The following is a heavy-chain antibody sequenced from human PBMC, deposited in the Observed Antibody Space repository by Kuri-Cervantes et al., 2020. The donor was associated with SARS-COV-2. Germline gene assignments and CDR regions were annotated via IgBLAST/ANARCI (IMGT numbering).Heavy chain of an antibody. Sequence: SVKVSCKASGGTFSSYTISWVRQAPGQGLEWMGGIIPIFGTANYAQKFQGRVTITADKSTSTAYMELSSLRSEDTAVYYCARESTSSSSGYYFDYWGQGTLVTVSS. CDR3: ARESTSSSSGYYFDY. D-gene: IGHD3-22*01. CDR1: GGTFSSYT. CDR2: IIPIFGTA. J-gene: IGHJ4*02. V-gene: IGHV1-69*06.